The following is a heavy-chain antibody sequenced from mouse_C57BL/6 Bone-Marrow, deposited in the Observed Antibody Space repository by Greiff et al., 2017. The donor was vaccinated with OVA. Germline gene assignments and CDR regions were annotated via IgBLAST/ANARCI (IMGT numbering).Heavy chain of an antibody. CDR2: IDPENGDT. J-gene: IGHJ3*01. V-gene: IGHV14-4*01. CDR1: DFNIKDDY. D-gene: IGHD2-1*01. Sequence: VQLKESGAELVRPGASVKLSCTASDFNIKDDYMHWVKQRPEQGLEWIGWIDPENGDTEYASKFQGKATITADTSSNTAYLQLSSLTSEDTAVYYCTTVYYGNYGWFAYWGQGTLVTVSA. CDR3: TTVYYGNYGWFAY.